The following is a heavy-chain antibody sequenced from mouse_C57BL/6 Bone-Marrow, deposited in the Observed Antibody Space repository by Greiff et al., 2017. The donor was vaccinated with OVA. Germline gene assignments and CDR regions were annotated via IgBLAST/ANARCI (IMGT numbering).Heavy chain of an antibody. J-gene: IGHJ2*01. V-gene: IGHV7-3*01. D-gene: IGHD1-1*01. Sequence: EVQRVESGGGLVQPGGSLSLSCAASGFTFTDYYMSWVRQPPGKALEWLGFIRNKANGYTTEYSASVKGRFTISRDNSQSILYLQMNALRAEDSATYYCARSSPHYYGSSYYFDYWGQGTTLTVSS. CDR1: GFTFTDYY. CDR3: ARSSPHYYGSSYYFDY. CDR2: IRNKANGYTT.